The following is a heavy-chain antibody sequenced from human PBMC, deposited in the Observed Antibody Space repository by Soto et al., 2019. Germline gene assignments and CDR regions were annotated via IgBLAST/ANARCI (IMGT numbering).Heavy chain of an antibody. D-gene: IGHD6-19*01. V-gene: IGHV1-18*01. CDR2: TSAYNGNT. Sequence: QVQLVQSGAEVKKPGASVKVSCKASGYTFTSYGISWVRQAPGQGLEWMGWTSAYNGNTNYAQKLQGRVTMTTDTSTSTAYMELRSLRSDDTTVYYCARRQWLVGGYYYGLDVWGQGTTVTVSS. CDR3: ARRQWLVGGYYYGLDV. J-gene: IGHJ6*02. CDR1: GYTFTSYG.